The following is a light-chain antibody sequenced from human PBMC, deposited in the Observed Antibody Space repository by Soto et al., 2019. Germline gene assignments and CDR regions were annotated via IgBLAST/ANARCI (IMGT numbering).Light chain of an antibody. Sequence: ESGLTQSPATLSLSPGERATLSCRASQSVSSSLAWYQQKPGQAPRLLIYGASTRATGIPARFSGSGSATEFTLTISSLQSEDFAVYYCQQYNNWPPKTFGGRTKVDI. CDR3: QQYNNWPPKT. CDR2: GAS. V-gene: IGKV3-15*01. CDR1: QSVSSS. J-gene: IGKJ4*01.